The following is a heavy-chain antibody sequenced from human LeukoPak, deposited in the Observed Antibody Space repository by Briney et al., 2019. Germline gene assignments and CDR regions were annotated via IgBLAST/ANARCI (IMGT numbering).Heavy chain of an antibody. J-gene: IGHJ4*02. CDR2: IWHDGSYK. D-gene: IGHD3-10*01. V-gene: IGHV3-33*01. CDR3: ARVMGNYGSLGY. Sequence: PGRSLRLSCAASGFTFSSYGMHWVRQAPGKGLEWVAVIWHDGSYKYYADSAKGRFAISRDSSKNTLYLQMNSLRAEDTAVYYCARVMGNYGSLGYWGQGNLVTVSS. CDR1: GFTFSSYG.